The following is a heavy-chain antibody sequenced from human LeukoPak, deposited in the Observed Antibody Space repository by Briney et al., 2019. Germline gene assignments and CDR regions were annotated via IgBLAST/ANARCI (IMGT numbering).Heavy chain of an antibody. V-gene: IGHV3-11*01. Sequence: PGGSLRLSCAASGFTFGDYYMTWIRQAPGKGLERVSYISNSGNTIKEADSVKGRFTISRDNAQNSLFLQMKGLRAEDTAVYYCARYRVITNDYFDSWGQGTLVTVSS. CDR3: ARYRVITNDYFDS. D-gene: IGHD3-16*01. CDR1: GFTFGDYY. J-gene: IGHJ4*02. CDR2: ISNSGNTI.